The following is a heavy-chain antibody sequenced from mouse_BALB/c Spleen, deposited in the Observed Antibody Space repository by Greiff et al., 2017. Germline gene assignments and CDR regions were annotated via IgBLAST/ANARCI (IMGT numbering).Heavy chain of an antibody. CDR1: GYTFTEYT. D-gene: IGHD2-4*01. J-gene: IGHJ3*01. V-gene: IGHV1-18*01. CDR2: INPNNGGT. CDR3: AREAYDYDAWFAY. Sequence: EVKLVESGPELVKPGASVKISCKTSGYTFTEYTMHWVKQSHGKSLEWIGGINPNNGGTSYNQKFKGKATLNVDKSSSTAYMELRSLTSEDSAVYYCAREAYDYDAWFAYWGQGTLVTVSA.